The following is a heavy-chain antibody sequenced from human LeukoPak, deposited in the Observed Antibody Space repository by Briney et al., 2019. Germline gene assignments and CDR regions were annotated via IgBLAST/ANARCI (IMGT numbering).Heavy chain of an antibody. D-gene: IGHD6-19*01. J-gene: IGHJ4*02. V-gene: IGHV1-46*01. Sequence: GASVKVSCKASGYTFTSYYMHWVRQAPGQGLEWMGIINPSGGSTSYAQKFQGRVTMTRDTSTSTVYMELSSLRSEDTAVYYCASWPHTGWAFDYWGQGTLVTVSS. CDR1: GYTFTSYY. CDR3: ASWPHTGWAFDY. CDR2: INPSGGST.